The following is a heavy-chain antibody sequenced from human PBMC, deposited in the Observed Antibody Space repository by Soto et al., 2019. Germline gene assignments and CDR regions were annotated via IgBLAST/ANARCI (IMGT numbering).Heavy chain of an antibody. CDR2: ISYDGSNK. CDR3: ARERSFGDTAMAYFDY. Sequence: GGSLRLSCAASGFTFSSYAMHWVRQAPGKGLEWVAVISYDGSNKYYADSVKGRFTISRDNSKNTLYLQMNSLRAEDTAVYYCARERSFGDTAMAYFDYWGQGTLVTVSS. J-gene: IGHJ4*02. D-gene: IGHD5-18*01. CDR1: GFTFSSYA. V-gene: IGHV3-30-3*01.